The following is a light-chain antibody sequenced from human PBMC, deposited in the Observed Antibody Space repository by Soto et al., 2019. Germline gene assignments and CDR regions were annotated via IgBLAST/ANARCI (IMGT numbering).Light chain of an antibody. CDR2: GAA. Sequence: EIVMTQSPATLPVSPGERTTLFCRARQSDRSDLAWYQQKRGQAPRLLIYGAATRTTSITGRSSGGLSGTEFTLTISRMPSEDFAVYYCQQYSDWAPPVGQENNVDI. CDR1: QSDRSD. V-gene: IGKV3D-15*01. CDR3: QQYSDWAPP. J-gene: IGKJ1*01.